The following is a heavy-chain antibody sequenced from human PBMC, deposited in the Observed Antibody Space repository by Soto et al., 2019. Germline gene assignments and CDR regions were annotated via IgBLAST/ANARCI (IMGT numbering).Heavy chain of an antibody. V-gene: IGHV1-18*04. CDR3: ARDRPRDSSGYCMTNDY. J-gene: IGHJ4*02. CDR2: ISAYNGNT. Sequence: ASVKVSCKASGYTFTSYGISWVRQAPGQGLEWMGWISAYNGNTNYAQKLQGRVTMTTDTSTSTAYMELRSLRSDDTAVYYCARDRPRDSSGYCMTNDYWGQGTLVTVS. D-gene: IGHD3-22*01. CDR1: GYTFTSYG.